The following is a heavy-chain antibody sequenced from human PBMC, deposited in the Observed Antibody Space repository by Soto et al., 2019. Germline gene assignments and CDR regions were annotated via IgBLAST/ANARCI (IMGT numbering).Heavy chain of an antibody. Sequence: QITLKESGPTLVKPTQTLTLTCTFSGFSLSTSGVGVGWIRQPPGKALEWLALIYWDDDKRYSPSLKSRLTITKDTSKNQVVLTMTNMDPVHTATYYCAHSGYSTNGICAPHPLCHRGQGTLVSVSS. D-gene: IGHD2-8*01. CDR1: GFSLSTSGVG. J-gene: IGHJ4*02. CDR2: IYWDDDK. CDR3: AHSGYSTNGICAPHPLCH. V-gene: IGHV2-5*02.